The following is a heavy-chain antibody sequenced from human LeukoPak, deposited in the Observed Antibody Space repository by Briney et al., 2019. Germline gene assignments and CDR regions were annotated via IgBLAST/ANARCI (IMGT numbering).Heavy chain of an antibody. CDR3: ARDSEITMIVVE. J-gene: IGHJ4*02. CDR2: ISAYNGNT. D-gene: IGHD3-22*01. CDR1: GYTFTSYG. Sequence: ASVKVSFKASGYTFTSYGISWVRQAPGQGLEWMGWISAYNGNTNYAQKLQGRVTMTTDTSTSTAYMELRSLRSDDTAAYYCARDSEITMIVVEWGQGTLVTVSS. V-gene: IGHV1-18*04.